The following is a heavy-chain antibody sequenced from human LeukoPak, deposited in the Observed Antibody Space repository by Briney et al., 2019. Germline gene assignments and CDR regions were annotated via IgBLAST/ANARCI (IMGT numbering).Heavy chain of an antibody. J-gene: IGHJ3*01. CDR3: AREGRVVPAARL. CDR2: IYYSGST. V-gene: IGHV4-30-4*01. CDR1: GGSISSGDYY. Sequence: SETLSLTCTVSGGSISSGDYYWSWIRQPPGKGLEWIGYIYYSGSTYYNPSLKSRVTISVDTSKNQFSLKLSSVTAADTAVYYCAREGRVVPAARLWGQGTTVTVSS. D-gene: IGHD2-2*01.